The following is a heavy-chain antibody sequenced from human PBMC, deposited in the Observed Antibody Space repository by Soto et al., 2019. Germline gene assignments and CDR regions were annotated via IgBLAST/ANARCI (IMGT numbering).Heavy chain of an antibody. CDR1: GGTFSNYA. CDR3: ARVEAVAGIYNYHGLDV. J-gene: IGHJ6*02. CDR2: IVPIFGTT. V-gene: IGHV1-69*12. Sequence: QVQLVQSGAEVKKPGSSVKVSCKVSGGTFSNYAIDWVRLAPGQGLEWMGGIVPIFGTTHYTQKFQGRATIIADDSTTTAYLELSSLRSEDTAIYYCARVEAVAGIYNYHGLDVWGQGTAVTVSS. D-gene: IGHD6-19*01.